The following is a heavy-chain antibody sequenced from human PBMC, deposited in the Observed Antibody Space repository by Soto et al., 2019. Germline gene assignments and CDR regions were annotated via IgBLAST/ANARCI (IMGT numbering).Heavy chain of an antibody. Sequence: PGESLKISCKGSGYSFTSYWIGWVRQMPGKGLEWMGIIYPGDSDTRYSPSFQGQVTISADKSISTAYLQWSSLKASDTAMYYCARIRYSRSYYYYYGMDVWGQGTTVTVS. D-gene: IGHD6-13*01. V-gene: IGHV5-51*01. CDR2: IYPGDSDT. CDR1: GYSFTSYW. CDR3: ARIRYSRSYYYYYGMDV. J-gene: IGHJ6*02.